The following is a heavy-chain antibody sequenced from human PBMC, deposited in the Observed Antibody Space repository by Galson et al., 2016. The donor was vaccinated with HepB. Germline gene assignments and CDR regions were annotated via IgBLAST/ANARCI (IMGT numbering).Heavy chain of an antibody. CDR3: EGYSDPFDI. V-gene: IGHV3-53*01. CDR2: IFSGDAT. D-gene: IGHD3-22*01. Sequence: SLRLSCAASGFSVSGKYMSWARQAPGKGLEWVSAIFSGDATYYRDSVKGRFTISRDRSKNTLYLQMKNLRAEDTAIYYCEGYSDPFDIWGQGTMVTVSS. J-gene: IGHJ3*02. CDR1: GFSVSGKY.